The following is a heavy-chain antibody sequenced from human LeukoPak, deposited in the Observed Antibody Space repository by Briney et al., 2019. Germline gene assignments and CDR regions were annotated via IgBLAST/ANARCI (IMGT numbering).Heavy chain of an antibody. Sequence: SETLSLTCAVYGGSFSGYYWSWIRQPPGKGLEWIGEINHSGSTNYNPSLKSRVTTSVDTSKNQFSLKLSSVTAADTAVYYCARRYGDYTDWGQGTLVTVSS. V-gene: IGHV4-34*01. CDR2: INHSGST. CDR1: GGSFSGYY. D-gene: IGHD4-17*01. CDR3: ARRYGDYTD. J-gene: IGHJ4*02.